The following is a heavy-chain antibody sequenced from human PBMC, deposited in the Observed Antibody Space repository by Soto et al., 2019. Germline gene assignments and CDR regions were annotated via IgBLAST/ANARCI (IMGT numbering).Heavy chain of an antibody. D-gene: IGHD2-8*01. CDR2: ISSRSSTI. CDR3: ASGTNGAIFVY. CDR1: GFTFSDYY. Sequence: QVQLVESGGGLVKPGGSLRLSCAASGFTFSDYYMSWIRQAPGKGLEWVSYISSRSSTIFYADSVKGRFTISRDNVKNSLSLQMTSLRAEDTAVYYCASGTNGAIFVYWGQGILVTVSS. V-gene: IGHV3-11*01. J-gene: IGHJ4*02.